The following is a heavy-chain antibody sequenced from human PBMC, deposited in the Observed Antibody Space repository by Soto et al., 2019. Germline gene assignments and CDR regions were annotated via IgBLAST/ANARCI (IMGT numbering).Heavy chain of an antibody. CDR2: IDSGGRTT. J-gene: IGHJ4*02. Sequence: AGGSLRLSCAASGFTLSRGWMHWFRQTPGKGLVWVSRIDSGGRTTTYADSVKGRFTISRDNAKNTLYLQMNGLRAEDTALYYCARWFTYGNFDYFDYWGQGTQVTVSS. CDR1: GFTLSRGW. D-gene: IGHD3-10*01. CDR3: ARWFTYGNFDYFDY. V-gene: IGHV3-74*01.